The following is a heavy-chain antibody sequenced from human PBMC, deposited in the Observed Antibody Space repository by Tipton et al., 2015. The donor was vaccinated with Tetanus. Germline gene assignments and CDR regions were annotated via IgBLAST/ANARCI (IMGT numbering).Heavy chain of an antibody. CDR3: NGGSTRAYFDD. V-gene: IGHV3-53*01. J-gene: IGHJ4*02. D-gene: IGHD2-2*01. CDR1: GFTVSSNY. Sequence: GSLRLSCAASGFTVSSNYMTWVRQAPGKGLEWVSLIYSGGNTYYADSVKGRFTISRDNSKNTLYLQMNSLRAEDTAVYYCNGGSTRAYFDDWGQGTLVTVSS. CDR2: IYSGGNT.